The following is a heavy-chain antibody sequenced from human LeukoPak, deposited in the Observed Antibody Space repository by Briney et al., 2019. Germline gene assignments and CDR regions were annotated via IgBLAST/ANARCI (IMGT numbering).Heavy chain of an antibody. J-gene: IGHJ5*01. V-gene: IGHV3-21*01. D-gene: IGHD6-13*01. CDR2: ISSSSSYI. CDR1: GFTFSSYS. Sequence: GGSLRLSCAASGFTFSSYSMNWVRPAPGKGLEWVSSISSSSSYIYYADSVKGRFTISRDNAKNSLYLQMNSLRAEDTAVYYCAREVKQEVVGGERFDPWGQGTLVNGSS. CDR3: AREVKQEVVGGERFDP.